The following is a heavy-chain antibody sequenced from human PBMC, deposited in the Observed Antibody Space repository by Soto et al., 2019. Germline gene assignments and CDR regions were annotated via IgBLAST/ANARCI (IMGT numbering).Heavy chain of an antibody. CDR2: IWYDGGKT. CDR1: GFTFSNYA. CDR3: AREQFNFDFWSGSSY. J-gene: IGHJ4*02. Sequence: QVQLVESGGGVVQPGRSLRLACGASGFTFSNYAMHWVRQAPGKGLEWVALIWYDGGKTYYADSVKGRFTISRDNSEDTLYLQMNSLSVEDTAVSYCAREQFNFDFWSGSSYWGQGTLVTV. V-gene: IGHV3-33*01. D-gene: IGHD3-3*01.